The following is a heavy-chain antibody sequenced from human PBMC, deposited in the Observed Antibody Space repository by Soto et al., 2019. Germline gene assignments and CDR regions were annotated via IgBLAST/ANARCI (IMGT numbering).Heavy chain of an antibody. CDR1: GGSVSSGSYY. CDR3: ARVERGTATTVVDAFDI. Sequence: QVQLQQWGAGLLKPSETLSLICAVYGGSVSSGSYYWSWIRQPPGKGLEWIGEMSHSGGTHFNPSLKSRVTISVDTSKNQFSLKMSFVTAADTALYYCARVERGTATTVVDAFDIWGPGTMVTVSS. CDR2: MSHSGGT. J-gene: IGHJ3*02. V-gene: IGHV4-34*01. D-gene: IGHD1-1*01.